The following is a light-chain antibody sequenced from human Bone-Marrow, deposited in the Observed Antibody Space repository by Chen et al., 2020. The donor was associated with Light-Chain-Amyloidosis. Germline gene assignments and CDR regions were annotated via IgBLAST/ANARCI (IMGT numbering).Light chain of an antibody. J-gene: IGKJ3*01. CDR1: QSINNF. V-gene: IGKV1-39*01. CDR3: QQSYSVPAT. CDR2: GAS. Sequence: DIQMTQSPSSLSASVGDRVTITCRASQSINNFLVWYQQKPGTAPKLLIYGASSLQSGVPSRFSGSGSVTVFPLTISRLQPEDFATYYCQQSYSVPATFGPGTKVDFK.